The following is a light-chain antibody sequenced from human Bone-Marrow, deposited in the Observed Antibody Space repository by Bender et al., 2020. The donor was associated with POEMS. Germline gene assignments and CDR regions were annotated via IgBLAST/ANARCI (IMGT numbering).Light chain of an antibody. J-gene: IGLJ3*02. CDR2: YDS. CDR1: DIGSKS. Sequence: SYVLTQSQSVSVAPGKTARITCGGDDIGSKSVHWFQQKPPQAPVMVIFYDSDRPSGIPDRFSGSKSGTSASLAISGLRSEDEADYYCAAWDESLSAWVFGGGTKLTAL. V-gene: IGLV3-21*04. CDR3: AAWDESLSAWV.